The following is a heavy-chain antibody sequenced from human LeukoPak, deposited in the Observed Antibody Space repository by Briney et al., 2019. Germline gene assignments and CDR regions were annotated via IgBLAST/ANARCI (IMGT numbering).Heavy chain of an antibody. J-gene: IGHJ4*02. CDR1: GYSFTNNW. Sequence: GESLKISCKGSGYSFTNNWIGWVRQMPGKGLEWMGITYPGDSNTRYSPSFQGQVTISADKSISSAYLQWSSLKASDTAMYYCARPQGRVDYWGQGTLVTVSS. D-gene: IGHD5-24*01. CDR3: ARPQGRVDY. CDR2: TYPGDSNT. V-gene: IGHV5-51*01.